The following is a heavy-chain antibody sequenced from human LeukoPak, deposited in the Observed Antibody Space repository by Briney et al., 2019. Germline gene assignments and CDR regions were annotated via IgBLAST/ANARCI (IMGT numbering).Heavy chain of an antibody. V-gene: IGHV4-61*02. J-gene: IGHJ4*02. D-gene: IGHD3-10*01. CDR2: IYTSGST. CDR3: AREVWFGVLRYFDY. CDR1: GGSISSGSYY. Sequence: SQTLSLTCTVSGGSISSGSYYWSWIRQPAGTGLEWIGRIYTSGSTNYNPSLKSRVTISVDTSKNQFSLKLSSVTAADTAVYYCAREVWFGVLRYFDYWGQGTLVTVSS.